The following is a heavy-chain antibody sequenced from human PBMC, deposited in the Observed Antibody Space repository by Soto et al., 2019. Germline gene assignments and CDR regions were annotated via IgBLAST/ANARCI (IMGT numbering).Heavy chain of an antibody. Sequence: QVQLVESGGGVDQPGRSLRLSCAAAGFSFSDYGMHWVRQXXGXXXXXVAAISHGGIRKHYADSVKGRFTISRDNSKKTVYXXXXXXXXXXXXXXXXXXXXXXXXXXXXXXYWGQGTVVTVSS. CDR1: GFSFSDYG. J-gene: IGHJ4*02. CDR2: ISHGGIRK. V-gene: IGHV3-30*03. CDR3: XXXXXXXXXXXXXXY.